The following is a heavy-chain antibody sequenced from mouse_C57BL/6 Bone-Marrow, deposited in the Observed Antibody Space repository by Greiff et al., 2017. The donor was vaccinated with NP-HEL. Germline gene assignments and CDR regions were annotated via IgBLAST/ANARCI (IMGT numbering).Heavy chain of an antibody. Sequence: QVHVKQSGAELVRPGASVTLSCKASGYTFTDYEMHWVKQTPVHGLEWIGAIDPETGGTAYNQKFKGKAILTADKSSSTAYMELRSLTSEDSAVYYCTRPWDEVAYWGQGTLVTVSA. CDR2: IDPETGGT. D-gene: IGHD4-1*01. CDR1: GYTFTDYE. CDR3: TRPWDEVAY. J-gene: IGHJ3*01. V-gene: IGHV1-15*01.